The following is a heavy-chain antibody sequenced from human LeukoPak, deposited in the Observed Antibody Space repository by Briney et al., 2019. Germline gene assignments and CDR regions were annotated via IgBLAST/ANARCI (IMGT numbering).Heavy chain of an antibody. D-gene: IGHD3-3*01. CDR2: IKQDGSET. Sequence: QSGGSLRLSCAASGFTFSSYWMSWVRQAPGKGLEWVSTIKQDGSETYYVDSVKGRFTISRDNAKNSLYLQMNSLRAEDTAVYYCARDYNFWSGYSGLDYYYYYMDVWGKGTTVTVSS. CDR3: ARDYNFWSGYSGLDYYYYYMDV. CDR1: GFTFSSYW. V-gene: IGHV3-7*01. J-gene: IGHJ6*03.